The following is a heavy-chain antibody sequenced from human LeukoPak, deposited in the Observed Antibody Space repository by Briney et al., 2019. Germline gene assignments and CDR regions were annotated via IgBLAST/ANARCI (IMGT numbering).Heavy chain of an antibody. D-gene: IGHD3-10*01. Sequence: PGGSLRLSCAASGFTFSGYGMHWVRQAPGKGLEWVAFIRYDGSNKYYADSVKGRFTISRDNSKNTLYLQMNSLRAEDTAVYYCAKHPFGEFGSIDYWGQGTLVTVSS. CDR1: GFTFSGYG. CDR2: IRYDGSNK. V-gene: IGHV3-30*02. CDR3: AKHPFGEFGSIDY. J-gene: IGHJ4*02.